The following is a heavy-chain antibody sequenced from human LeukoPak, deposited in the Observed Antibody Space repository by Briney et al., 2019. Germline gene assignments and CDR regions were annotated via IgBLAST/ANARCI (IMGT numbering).Heavy chain of an antibody. J-gene: IGHJ6*04. D-gene: IGHD5-12*01. CDR2: INHSGST. V-gene: IGHV4-34*01. CDR1: DGSFSGYY. CDR3: ARGVRATIPYYYGMDV. Sequence: SETLSLTCAVYDGSFSGYYWSWIRQPPGKGLEWIGEINHSGSTNYNPSLKSRVTISVDTSKNQFSLRLSSVTAADTAVYYCARGVRATIPYYYGMDVWGKGTTVTVSS.